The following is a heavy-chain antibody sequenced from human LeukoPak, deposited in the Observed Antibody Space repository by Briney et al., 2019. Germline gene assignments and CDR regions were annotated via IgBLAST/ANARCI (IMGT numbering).Heavy chain of an antibody. D-gene: IGHD3-22*01. CDR1: GFTFSSYP. J-gene: IGHJ4*02. CDR3: HYYDSSGYTE. Sequence: GGSLRLSCAASGFTFSSYPMHWVRQAPGKGLEWVSGISGSGGSTDYADSVKGRFTISRDNSKNTLYLQMNSLRAEDTAVYYCHYYDSSGYTEWGQGTLVTVST. CDR2: ISGSGGST. V-gene: IGHV3-23*01.